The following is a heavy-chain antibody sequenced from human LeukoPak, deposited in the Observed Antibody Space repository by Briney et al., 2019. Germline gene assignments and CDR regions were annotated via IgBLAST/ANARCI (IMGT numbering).Heavy chain of an antibody. CDR3: AREGMVYANWFDP. CDR1: GFTFSSSA. J-gene: IGHJ5*02. D-gene: IGHD2-8*01. CDR2: ISASGGST. Sequence: GGSLGLSCAASGFTFSSSATSWVRQVPGKGLEWVSGISASGGSTSYADSVRGRFTISRDNAKNSLYLQMNSLRAEDTAVYYCAREGMVYANWFDPWGQGTLVTVSS. V-gene: IGHV3-23*01.